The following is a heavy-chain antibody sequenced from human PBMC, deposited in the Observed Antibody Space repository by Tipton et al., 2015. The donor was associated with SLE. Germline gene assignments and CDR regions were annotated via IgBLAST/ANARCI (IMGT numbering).Heavy chain of an antibody. CDR1: GYTFTTYY. CDR3: AREKDGASDY. Sequence: QVQLVQSGAEVKKPGASVRVSCKASGYTFTTYYIHWVRQAPGQGLEWMGIINSGGGGTIYAQKFQGRVTMTRDTSTSTVYMELNSLRSEDTAVYYCAREKDGASDYWGQGTLVTVSS. V-gene: IGHV1-46*01. CDR2: INSGGGGT. J-gene: IGHJ4*02. D-gene: IGHD1-26*01.